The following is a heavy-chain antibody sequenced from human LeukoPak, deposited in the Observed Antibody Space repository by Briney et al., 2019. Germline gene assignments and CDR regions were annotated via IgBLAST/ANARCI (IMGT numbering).Heavy chain of an antibody. D-gene: IGHD3-3*01. Sequence: GESLKISCKGSGFIFTNYWIGWVRQMPVKGLEWMGVIYPADSDTRYSPSFQGQVTISADKSISTAYLQWSSLKASDTAMYYCARQLEWLSPPDYWGQGTLVTVSS. CDR2: IYPADSDT. J-gene: IGHJ4*02. CDR3: ARQLEWLSPPDY. CDR1: GFIFTNYW. V-gene: IGHV5-51*01.